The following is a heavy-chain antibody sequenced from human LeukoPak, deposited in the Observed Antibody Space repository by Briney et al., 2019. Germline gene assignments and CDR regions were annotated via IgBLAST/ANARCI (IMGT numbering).Heavy chain of an antibody. Sequence: GESLKISCKGSGYSFTSYWIGWVRQMPGKGLEWMGIIYPGDSDTRYSPSFQGQVTISADKSISTAYLQWSSLKASDTAMYYCARRADSYGLRPNAFDIWGQGTMVTVSS. CDR2: IYPGDSDT. CDR1: GYSFTSYW. V-gene: IGHV5-51*01. D-gene: IGHD5-18*01. J-gene: IGHJ3*02. CDR3: ARRADSYGLRPNAFDI.